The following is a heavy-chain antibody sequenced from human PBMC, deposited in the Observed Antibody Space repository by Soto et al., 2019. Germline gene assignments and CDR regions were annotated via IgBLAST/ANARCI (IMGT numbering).Heavy chain of an antibody. CDR1: GDSMSRGYY. J-gene: IGHJ5*02. CDR3: ARHHPPPLRGSHP. CDR2: IYHSGST. D-gene: IGHD3-16*01. Sequence: SGTLSVTCGGSGDSMSRGYYWGWSRQPPGKGLEWIGSIYHSGSTYYNPSLKSRVTLSVDTSKNQFSLKLRSVTAADTAVYYSARHHPPPLRGSHPPGPAHLVTVT. V-gene: IGHV4-38-2*01.